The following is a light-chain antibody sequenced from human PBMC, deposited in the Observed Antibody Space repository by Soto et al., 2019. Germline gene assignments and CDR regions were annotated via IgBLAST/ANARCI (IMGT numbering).Light chain of an antibody. V-gene: IGKV3-20*01. Sequence: EIMLTQYPGTLSLSRGERATFSCRASQSVSSNYLAWYQQKPGQAPRLLIYGAFKRATGIPDRFSGSGSGTDFTLTISRMEPEDFAVYCCQQYGSSPRTFGQGTKVDIK. J-gene: IGKJ1*01. CDR1: QSVSSNY. CDR3: QQYGSSPRT. CDR2: GAF.